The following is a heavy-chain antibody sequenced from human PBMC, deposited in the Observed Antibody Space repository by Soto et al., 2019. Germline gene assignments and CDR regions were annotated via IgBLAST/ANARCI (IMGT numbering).Heavy chain of an antibody. D-gene: IGHD3-9*01. J-gene: IGHJ4*02. CDR1: GFTFSNYN. CDR2: ISRSSSNI. V-gene: IGHV3-21*01. CDR3: ARDAYDILTANSN. Sequence: EVQLVESGGGLVRPGGSLRLSCAASGFTFSNYNMNWVRQAPGKGLEWVSFISRSSSNIYYADSVKGRFTISRDNAKNSLYLQMNSLRAEDTAIYYCARDAYDILTANSNWGQGTLVTVSS.